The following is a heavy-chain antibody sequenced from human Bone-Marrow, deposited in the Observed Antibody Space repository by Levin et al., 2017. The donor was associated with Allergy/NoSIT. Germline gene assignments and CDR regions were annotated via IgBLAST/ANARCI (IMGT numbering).Heavy chain of an antibody. D-gene: IGHD2-2*01. J-gene: IGHJ4*02. V-gene: IGHV4-34*01. CDR1: GGSFSGYY. CDR3: ARREVRIVVVPAAIGGYFDY. Sequence: SETLSLTCAVYGGSFSGYYWSWIRQPPGKGLEWIGEINHSGSTNYNPSLKSRVTISVDTSKNQFSLKLSSVTAADTAVYYCARREVRIVVVPAAIGGYFDYWGQGTLVTVSS. CDR2: INHSGST.